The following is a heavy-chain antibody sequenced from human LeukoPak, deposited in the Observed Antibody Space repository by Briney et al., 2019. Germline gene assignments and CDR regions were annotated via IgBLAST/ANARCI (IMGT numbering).Heavy chain of an antibody. CDR2: IKQDGSEK. D-gene: IGHD3-10*02. J-gene: IGHJ6*04. Sequence: GGSLRLSCAASGFAFSNYGMNWVRQAPGKGLEWVANIKQDGSEKNYVDSVKGRFTISRDNAKNSLYLQMNSLRAEDTAVYYCAELGITMIGGVWGKGTTVTISS. V-gene: IGHV3-7*01. CDR3: AELGITMIGGV. CDR1: GFAFSNYG.